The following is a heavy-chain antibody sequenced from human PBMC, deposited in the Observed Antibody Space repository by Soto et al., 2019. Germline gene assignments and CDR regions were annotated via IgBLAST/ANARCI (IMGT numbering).Heavy chain of an antibody. Sequence: GGSLRLSCAASGFTFSSYGMHWVRQAPDKGLEWVAVISYDGSNKYYADSVKGRFTISGDNSKNTLYLQMNSLRAEDTAVYYCAKDLGYSSSWYYYYYYGMDVWGQETTVTVSS. J-gene: IGHJ6*02. D-gene: IGHD6-13*01. V-gene: IGHV3-30*18. CDR2: ISYDGSNK. CDR3: AKDLGYSSSWYYYYYYGMDV. CDR1: GFTFSSYG.